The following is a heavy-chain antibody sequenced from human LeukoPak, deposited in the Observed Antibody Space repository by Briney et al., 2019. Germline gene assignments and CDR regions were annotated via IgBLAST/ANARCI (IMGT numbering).Heavy chain of an antibody. J-gene: IGHJ3*02. CDR2: ISDGGST. Sequence: PSETLPLTCTVSGGSIWTSDYYWGCIRQFPGTGLEWIGTISDGGSTYYNPSLESRVIISVDTSKNQFSLKLSSVTAADTAVYYCVRHCCSTPSKRTFDIWGQGTLVTVSS. CDR1: GGSIWTSDYY. D-gene: IGHD2-2*01. V-gene: IGHV4-39*01. CDR3: VRHCCSTPSKRTFDI.